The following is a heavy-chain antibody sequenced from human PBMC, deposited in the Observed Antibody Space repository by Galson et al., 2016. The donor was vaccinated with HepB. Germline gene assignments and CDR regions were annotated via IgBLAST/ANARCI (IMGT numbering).Heavy chain of an antibody. CDR2: IYPGDSDI. CDR1: GYSFSSYW. Sequence: QSGAEVKKAGESLKISCKGSGYSFSSYWIGWVRQMPGKGLEWMGMIYPGDSDIRYSPSFQGQVTMSVDKSIKTAYLQWSSLKASDTAMYYCTRQGEGARLWRGPNTWGQGTLVSVSS. D-gene: IGHD3-3*01. V-gene: IGHV5-51*01. CDR3: TRQGEGARLWRGPNT. J-gene: IGHJ5*02.